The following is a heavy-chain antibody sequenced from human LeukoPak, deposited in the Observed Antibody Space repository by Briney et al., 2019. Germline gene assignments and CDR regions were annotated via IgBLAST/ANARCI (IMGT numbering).Heavy chain of an antibody. J-gene: IGHJ5*02. CDR3: ARDLIDSGSYYDWFDP. D-gene: IGHD1-26*01. V-gene: IGHV4-34*01. CDR1: GASFSASN. CDR2: INHSGST. Sequence: SETLSLTCAVYGASFSASNWIWIRQPPGKGLEWIGEINHSGSTYYNPSLKSRVTISVDKSKNQFSLKLSSVTAADTAVYYCARDLIDSGSYYDWFDPWGQGTLVTVSS.